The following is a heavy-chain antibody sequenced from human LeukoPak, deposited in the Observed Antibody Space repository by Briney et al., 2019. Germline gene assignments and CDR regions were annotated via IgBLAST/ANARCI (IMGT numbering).Heavy chain of an antibody. D-gene: IGHD3-22*01. CDR2: ISTSGNT. Sequence: GGSLRLSCAAPGFTFSNFAMNWVRQAPERGLEWVSTISTSGNTHYADSVKGRFTISRDNSKNTLYLQMNSLRPEDTALYYCAKDLDSTGSWPTEYFQHWGQGTPVTVSS. CDR3: AKDLDSTGSWPTEYFQH. CDR1: GFTFSNFA. V-gene: IGHV3-23*01. J-gene: IGHJ1*01.